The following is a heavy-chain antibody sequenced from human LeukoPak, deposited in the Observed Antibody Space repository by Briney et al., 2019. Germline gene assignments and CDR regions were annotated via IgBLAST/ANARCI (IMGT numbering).Heavy chain of an antibody. J-gene: IGHJ4*02. D-gene: IGHD3-16*01. V-gene: IGHV3-23*01. CDR1: GFTFSNYA. Sequence: GGSLRLSCAASGFTFSNYAMTWVRQAPGKGLEWVSAISGSGGSIYYADSVKGRFTISRDNAKNSLYLQMNSLRAEDTAVYYCARDIRGGDYWGQGTLVTVSS. CDR2: ISGSGGSI. CDR3: ARDIRGGDY.